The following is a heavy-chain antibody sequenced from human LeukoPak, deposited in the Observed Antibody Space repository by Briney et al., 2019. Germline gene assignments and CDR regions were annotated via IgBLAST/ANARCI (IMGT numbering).Heavy chain of an antibody. CDR1: GYSFSSYW. CDR3: ARQYSSSSNWFDP. CDR2: IYLGDSDT. D-gene: IGHD6-6*01. Sequence: GESLKISCRGSGYSFSSYWMGWVRQMPGKGLEWKGIIYLGDSDTRYSPSFQGQVTISADKSISTAYLQWSSLKASDTAMYYCARQYSSSSNWFDPWGQGTVVTVSS. J-gene: IGHJ5*02. V-gene: IGHV5-51*01.